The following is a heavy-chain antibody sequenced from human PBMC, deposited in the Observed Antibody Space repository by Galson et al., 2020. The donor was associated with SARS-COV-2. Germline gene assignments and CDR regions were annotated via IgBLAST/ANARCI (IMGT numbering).Heavy chain of an antibody. D-gene: IGHD6-13*01. Sequence: SETLSLTCTVSGDSVSDYFWSWIRQPAGKGLEWIGRFYNSGNIYYNPALKSRVTMSVDTSKNVVSLKLTSVTAADTAVYYCARDLFSSWHFGLWGQGALVTVSS. V-gene: IGHV4-4*07. CDR1: GDSVSDYF. CDR2: FYNSGNI. J-gene: IGHJ5*02. CDR3: ARDLFSSWHFGL.